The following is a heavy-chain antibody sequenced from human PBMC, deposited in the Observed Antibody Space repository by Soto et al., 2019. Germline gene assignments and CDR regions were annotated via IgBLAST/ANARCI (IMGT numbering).Heavy chain of an antibody. CDR2: ISYDGSNK. Sequence: QVRLVESGGGVVQPGRSLRLSCAASGFTFSSYAMHWVRQAPGKGLEWVAVISYDGSNKYYADSVKGRFTISRDNSKNTLYLQMNSLRAEDTAVYYCAREDRAWGYYYGMDVWGQGTTVTVSS. V-gene: IGHV3-30-3*01. CDR3: AREDRAWGYYYGMDV. D-gene: IGHD7-27*01. J-gene: IGHJ6*02. CDR1: GFTFSSYA.